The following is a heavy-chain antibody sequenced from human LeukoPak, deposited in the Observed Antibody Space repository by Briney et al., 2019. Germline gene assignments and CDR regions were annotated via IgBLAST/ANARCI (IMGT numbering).Heavy chain of an antibody. CDR2: IIPIFGTA. CDR3: ARDLISNYYYYMDV. Sequence: ASVKVSRKASGGTFSSYAISWVRQAPGQGLEWMGGIIPIFGTANYAQKFQGRVTITADESTSTAYMELSSLRSEDTAVYYCARDLISNYYYYMDVWGKGTTVTVSS. D-gene: IGHD2-21*01. J-gene: IGHJ6*03. V-gene: IGHV1-69*13. CDR1: GGTFSSYA.